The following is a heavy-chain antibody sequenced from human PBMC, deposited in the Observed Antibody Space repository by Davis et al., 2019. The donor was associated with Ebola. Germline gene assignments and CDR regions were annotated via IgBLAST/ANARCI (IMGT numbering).Heavy chain of an antibody. CDR2: ISSSSSYI. CDR1: GFTFSSYS. CDR3: VRSSGASATDFDY. V-gene: IGHV3-21*01. D-gene: IGHD2-15*01. Sequence: PGGSLRLSCAASGFTFSSYSMNWVRQAPGKGLEWVSSISSSSSYIYYADSVKGRFTISRDNAKNSLYLQMNSLRAEDTAVYYCVRSSGASATDFDYWGQGTLVTVSS. J-gene: IGHJ4*02.